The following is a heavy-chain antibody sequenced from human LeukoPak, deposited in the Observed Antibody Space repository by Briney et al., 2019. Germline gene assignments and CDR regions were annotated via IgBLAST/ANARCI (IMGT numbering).Heavy chain of an antibody. V-gene: IGHV4-61*02. D-gene: IGHD4-17*01. J-gene: IGHJ4*02. CDR3: ARGGVRTVTAGGVDY. CDR1: GGSISSGSYY. Sequence: SQTLSLTCTVSGGSISSGSYYWSWIRQPAGKGLEWIGRIYTSGSTNYNPSLKSRVTISVDTSKNQFSLKLSSVTAADTAVYYCARGGVRTVTAGGVDYWGQGTLVTVSS. CDR2: IYTSGST.